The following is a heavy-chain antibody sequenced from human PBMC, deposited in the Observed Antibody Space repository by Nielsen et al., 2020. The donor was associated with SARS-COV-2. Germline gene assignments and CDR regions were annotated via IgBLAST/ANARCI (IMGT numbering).Heavy chain of an antibody. J-gene: IGHJ2*01. Sequence: ASVKVSCKASGYTFTTYGITWVRQAPGQGLEWMGRISSYNGNTNYAQKLQGRVSMTTDTSTSTAFLELTSLTSDDTAIYYCARDHTVIRGHFLYIDLWGRGTLVTVSS. CDR2: ISSYNGNT. V-gene: IGHV1-18*01. CDR1: GYTFTTYG. D-gene: IGHD3-10*01. CDR3: ARDHTVIRGHFLYIDL.